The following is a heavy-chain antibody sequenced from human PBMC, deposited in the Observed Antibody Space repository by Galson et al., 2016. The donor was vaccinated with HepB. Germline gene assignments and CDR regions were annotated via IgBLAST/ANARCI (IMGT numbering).Heavy chain of an antibody. J-gene: IGHJ4*02. Sequence: SLRLSCAASGFTFSSYAMRWVRQAPGKGLEWVSSSGSGGPTYYADSVRGRFTISRDNSKNPLFLQMHSLSADDTAVYYCAKSVLEYDILTGYYRRGAYYWGQGTLVTVSS. CDR2: SGSGGPT. CDR1: GFTFSSYA. V-gene: IGHV3-23*01. D-gene: IGHD3-9*01. CDR3: AKSVLEYDILTGYYRRGAYY.